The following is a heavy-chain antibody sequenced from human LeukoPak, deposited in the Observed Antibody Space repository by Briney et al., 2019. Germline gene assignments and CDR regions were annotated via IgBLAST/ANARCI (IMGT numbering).Heavy chain of an antibody. CDR2: ISYDGSDE. CDR1: GLAFSSYS. D-gene: IGHD3-3*01. Sequence: GALRLSCVASGLAFSSYSMHWVRQAPGKGLEWVGVISYDGSDEYYTGSVKGRFTISRDNSKNTVYLQMNSLRADDTAVYYCARDFTPEWFDIHWGQGTLVTVS. V-gene: IGHV3-30*04. J-gene: IGHJ4*02. CDR3: ARDFTPEWFDIH.